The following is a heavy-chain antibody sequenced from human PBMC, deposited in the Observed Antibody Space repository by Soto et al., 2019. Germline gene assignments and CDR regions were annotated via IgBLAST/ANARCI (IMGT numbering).Heavy chain of an antibody. CDR1: GFTFSNYA. V-gene: IGHV3-23*01. D-gene: IGHD3-10*01. CDR2: ISGSGGST. Sequence: HPGGSLRLSCAASGFTFSNYAMTWVRQAPGKGLEWVSAISGSGGSTYYADSVRGRFTISRDNSKNTLYLQINSLRAEDTAIYYCAKDYYHGSGSYYGDYYGMDVWGQGTTVTVSS. CDR3: AKDYYHGSGSYYGDYYGMDV. J-gene: IGHJ6*02.